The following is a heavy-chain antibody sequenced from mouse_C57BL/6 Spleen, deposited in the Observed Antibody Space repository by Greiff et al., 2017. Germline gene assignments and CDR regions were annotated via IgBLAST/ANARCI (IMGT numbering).Heavy chain of an antibody. D-gene: IGHD1-1*01. CDR1: GYSFTGYY. V-gene: IGHV1-42*01. CDR2: INPSTGGT. J-gene: IGHJ1*03. Sequence: VQLQQSGPELVKPGASVKISCKASGYSFTGYYMNWVKQSPEKSLEWIGEINPSTGGTTYNQKFKAKATLTVDKSSSTAYMQLKSLTSEDSAVYYCARGGSGTLDGYFDVWGTGTTVTVSS. CDR3: ARGGSGTLDGYFDV.